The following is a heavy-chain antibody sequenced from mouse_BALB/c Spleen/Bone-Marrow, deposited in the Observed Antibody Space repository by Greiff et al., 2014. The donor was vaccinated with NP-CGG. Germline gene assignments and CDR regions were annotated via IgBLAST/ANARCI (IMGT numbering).Heavy chain of an antibody. CDR3: ARSRDGYDSFAY. J-gene: IGHJ3*01. CDR1: GYTFTSYW. V-gene: IGHV1-7*01. D-gene: IGHD2-2*01. Sequence: VKVMESGAELAKPGASVKMSCKASGYTFTSYWMHWVKQRPGQGLEWIGYINPSTGYTEYNQKFKDKATLTADKSSSTAYMQLSSLTSEDSAVYYCARSRDGYDSFAYWGQGTLVTVSA. CDR2: INPSTGYT.